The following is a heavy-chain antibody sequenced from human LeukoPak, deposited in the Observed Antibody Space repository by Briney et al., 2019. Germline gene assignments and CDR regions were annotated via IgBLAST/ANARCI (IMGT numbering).Heavy chain of an antibody. Sequence: SETLSLTCTVSGGSISSYYWSWIRQPPGKGLEWIGEINHSGSTNYNPSLKSRVTISVDTSKNQFSLKLSSVTAADTAVYYCARANYYDSSGYYFPWGQGTLVTVSS. CDR3: ARANYYDSSGYYFP. D-gene: IGHD3-22*01. CDR2: INHSGST. CDR1: GGSISSYY. J-gene: IGHJ5*02. V-gene: IGHV4-34*01.